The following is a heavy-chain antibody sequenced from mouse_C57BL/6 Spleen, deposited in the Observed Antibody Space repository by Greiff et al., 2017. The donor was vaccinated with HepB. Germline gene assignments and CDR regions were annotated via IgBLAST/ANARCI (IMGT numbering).Heavy chain of an antibody. Sequence: VKLMESGPELVKPGASVKISCKASGYAFSSSWMNWVKQRPGKGLEWIGRIYPGDGDTNYNGKFKGKATLTADKSSSTAYMQLSSLTSEDSAVYFCARSTGPYWGQGTTLTVSS. CDR2: IYPGDGDT. CDR3: ARSTGPY. D-gene: IGHD4-1*02. J-gene: IGHJ2*01. V-gene: IGHV1-82*01. CDR1: GYAFSSSW.